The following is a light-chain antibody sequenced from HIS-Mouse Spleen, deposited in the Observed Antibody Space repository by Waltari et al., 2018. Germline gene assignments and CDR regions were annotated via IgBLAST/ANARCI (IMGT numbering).Light chain of an antibody. CDR3: QQYNNWPYT. V-gene: IGKV3-15*01. Sequence: EIVMTQSPATLSVSPGERATLSCRASQSVSSNLAWYQQKPGQAPRLLLYGASTQATGIPAQFSGRGSWTEFPLPLSSLPSEDFAVYYCQQYNNWPYTFGQGTKLEIK. CDR2: GAS. J-gene: IGKJ2*01. CDR1: QSVSSN.